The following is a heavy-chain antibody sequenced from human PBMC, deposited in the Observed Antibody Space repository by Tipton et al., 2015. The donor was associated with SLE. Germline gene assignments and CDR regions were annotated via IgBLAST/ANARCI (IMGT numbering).Heavy chain of an antibody. D-gene: IGHD6-13*01. J-gene: IGHJ4*02. CDR1: GGSFSGNY. CDR3: ARGRQLEYYFDY. CDR2: INHRGGT. Sequence: TLSLTCAVFGGSFSGNYWIWIRQTPGKGLEWIGEINHRGGTNLNPSLESRVTMSVDTSKTQFSLKLNSVTAADTAVYFCARGRQLEYYFDYWGQGTLVTVSS. V-gene: IGHV4-34*01.